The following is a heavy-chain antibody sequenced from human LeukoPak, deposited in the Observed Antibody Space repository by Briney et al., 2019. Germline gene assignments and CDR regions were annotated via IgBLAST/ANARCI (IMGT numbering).Heavy chain of an antibody. CDR1: GFTVSSNY. V-gene: IGHV3-23*01. J-gene: IGHJ4*02. D-gene: IGHD2-15*01. CDR3: AKQLGYCSDGSCYFPY. Sequence: PGGPLRLSCAASGFTVSSNYMSWVRQAPGKGLEWVSAISNNGGYTYYADSVQGRFTISRDNSKSTLCLQMNSLRAEDTAVYYCAKQLGYCSDGSCYFPYWGQGTLVTVSS. CDR2: ISNNGGYT.